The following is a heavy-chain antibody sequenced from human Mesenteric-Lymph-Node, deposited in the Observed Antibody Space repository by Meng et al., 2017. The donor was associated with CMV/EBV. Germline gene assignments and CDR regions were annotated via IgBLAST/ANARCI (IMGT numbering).Heavy chain of an antibody. CDR1: GYTFTDYY. CDR3: ARERGIYFDY. J-gene: IGHJ4*02. V-gene: IGHV1-2*02. Sequence: ASVKVSCKASGYTFTDYYMHWVRQAPGQGLEWLGWIDPNSGGTNFAQKFQGRVTMTRDTSISTAYMELSSLRSDDTAVYYCARERGIYFDYWGQGTLVTVSS. CDR2: IDPNSGGT. D-gene: IGHD6-13*01.